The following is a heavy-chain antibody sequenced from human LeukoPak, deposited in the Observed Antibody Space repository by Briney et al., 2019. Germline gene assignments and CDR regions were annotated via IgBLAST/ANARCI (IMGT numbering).Heavy chain of an antibody. CDR3: ARYVPVKTGPTRASFDY. CDR2: INQNGST. D-gene: IGHD1-1*01. J-gene: IGHJ4*02. V-gene: IGHV4-34*08. Sequence: GSLRLSCAASGFTVSSNYMSWIRQPPGKGLEWIREINQNGSTNCDPSLKSRVSMSIDTSKSQFSLNLSSVTAADTAVYYCARYVPVKTGPTRASFDYWGQGILVTVSS. CDR1: GFTVSSNY.